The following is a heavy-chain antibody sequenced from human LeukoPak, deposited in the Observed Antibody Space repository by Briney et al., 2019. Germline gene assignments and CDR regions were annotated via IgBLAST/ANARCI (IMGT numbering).Heavy chain of an antibody. V-gene: IGHV4-61*02. CDR1: GGSISSGSYY. J-gene: IGHJ4*02. CDR3: ARDHVGRDGYNPPHY. Sequence: SETLSLTCTVSGGSISSGSYYWSWIRQPAGKGLEWIGRIYTSGSTNYNPSLKSRVTISVDTSKNQFSLKLSSVTAADTAMYYCARDHVGRDGYNPPHYWGQGTLVTVSP. CDR2: IYTSGST. D-gene: IGHD5-24*01.